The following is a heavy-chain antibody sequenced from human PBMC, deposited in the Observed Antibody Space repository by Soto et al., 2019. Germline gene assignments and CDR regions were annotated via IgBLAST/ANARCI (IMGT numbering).Heavy chain of an antibody. D-gene: IGHD3-22*01. CDR1: GGSISSGGYS. Sequence: LQLQESGSGLVKPSQTMSLTCAVSGGSISSGGYSWSWIRQPPWKGLEWIGYIYHSGSTYYNPSLKSRVTISVDRYMNQFYVKLSSVTAADTAVDYCAICRGYGAFDIWGQGTMFTVSS. J-gene: IGHJ3*02. V-gene: IGHV4-30-2*01. CDR3: AICRGYGAFDI. CDR2: IYHSGST.